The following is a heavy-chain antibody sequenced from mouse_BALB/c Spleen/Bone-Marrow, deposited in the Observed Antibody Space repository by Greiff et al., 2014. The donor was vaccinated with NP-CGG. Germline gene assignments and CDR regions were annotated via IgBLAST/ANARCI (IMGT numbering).Heavy chain of an antibody. CDR1: GFTFSSYG. J-gene: IGHJ1*01. CDR3: ARVYGWYFDV. D-gene: IGHD1-1*01. CDR2: INNNGGST. Sequence: EVQLVESGGGLVQPGGSLKLSCVASGFTFSSYGMSWVRQTPDKRLELVATINNNGGSTYYPDSVEGQFTISRDNAKNTLYLQMSSLKSEDTAMYYCARVYGWYFDVWGAGTTVTVSS. V-gene: IGHV5-6-3*01.